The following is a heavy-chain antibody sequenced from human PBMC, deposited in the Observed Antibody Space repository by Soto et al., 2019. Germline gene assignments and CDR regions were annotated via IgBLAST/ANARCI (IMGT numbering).Heavy chain of an antibody. CDR3: ARTSLLRRLKNWFDP. Sequence: SETLSLTCAVYGGSFSDYCWTWIRQPPGKGLEWIGEINHSGTTNYNPSLKSRVTISVDTSKNQFSLNLSSVTAADTAMYYCARTSLLRRLKNWFDPWGQGTLVTVSS. CDR1: GGSFSDYC. CDR2: INHSGTT. D-gene: IGHD2-15*01. J-gene: IGHJ5*02. V-gene: IGHV4-34*01.